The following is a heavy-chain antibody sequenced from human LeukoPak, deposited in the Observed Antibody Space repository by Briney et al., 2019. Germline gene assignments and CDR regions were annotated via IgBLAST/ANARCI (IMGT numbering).Heavy chain of an antibody. J-gene: IGHJ4*02. Sequence: PSETLSLTCTVSGGSISSYSWSWIRQPPGRGLEWIGYLYYSGSTNYNPSLKSRVTMSVDTSKNQFSLKLSSVTAAATAVYYCARHVYCTNGICSDYWGQGTLVTVSS. CDR3: ARHVYCTNGICSDY. CDR1: GGSISSYS. D-gene: IGHD2-8*01. V-gene: IGHV4-59*08. CDR2: LYYSGST.